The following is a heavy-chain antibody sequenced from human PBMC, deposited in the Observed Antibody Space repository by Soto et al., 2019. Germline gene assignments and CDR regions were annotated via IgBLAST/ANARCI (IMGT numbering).Heavy chain of an antibody. V-gene: IGHV1-2*04. J-gene: IGHJ4*02. Sequence: QVQLVQSGAEVREPGASVKVSCKTSGYTVAAYFIHWVRQAPGQGLEWMGWINPYSGATSYALKFQGSVTMTSDTSISTAYMELNRLRSADTAVYYCARDNPETVVPAATYDFDNWGQGTLVTVSS. CDR3: ARDNPETVVPAATYDFDN. D-gene: IGHD2-2*01. CDR2: INPYSGAT. CDR1: GYTVAAYF.